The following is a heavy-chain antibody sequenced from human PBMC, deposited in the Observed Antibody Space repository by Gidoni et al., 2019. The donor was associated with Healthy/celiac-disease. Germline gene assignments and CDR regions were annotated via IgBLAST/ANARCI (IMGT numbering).Heavy chain of an antibody. D-gene: IGHD1-1*01. V-gene: IGHV3-9*01. J-gene: IGHJ1*01. CDR2: ISWNSGSI. CDR3: AKEGYAEYFQH. Sequence: EVQLVESGGGLVQPGRSLRLSCASSGFTFDDYAMHLVRQAPGKGLEWVSGISWNSGSIGYADSVKGRSTISRDNAKNSLYLQMNSLRAEDTALYYCAKEGYAEYFQHWGQGTLVTVSS. CDR1: GFTFDDYA.